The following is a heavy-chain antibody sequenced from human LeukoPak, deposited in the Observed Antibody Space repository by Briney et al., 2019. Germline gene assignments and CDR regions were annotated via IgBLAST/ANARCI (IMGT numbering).Heavy chain of an antibody. D-gene: IGHD1-1*01. V-gene: IGHV4-31*03. Sequence: SETLSLTCTVSGGSISSGGYYWSWIRQHPGKGLEWIGYIYYSGSTYYNPSLKSRVTISVDTSKNQFSLKLSSVTAADTAVYYCARASSGLERHANYYYGMDVWGQGTTVTVSS. CDR2: IYYSGST. J-gene: IGHJ6*02. CDR1: GGSISSGGYY. CDR3: ARASSGLERHANYYYGMDV.